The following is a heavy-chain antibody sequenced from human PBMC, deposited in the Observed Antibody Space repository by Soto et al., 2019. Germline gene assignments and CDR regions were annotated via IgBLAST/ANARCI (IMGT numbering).Heavy chain of an antibody. V-gene: IGHV4-39*07. D-gene: IGHD7-27*01. J-gene: IGHJ4*02. CDR3: ATLWDFDY. Sequence: SETLSLTCTVSGGSISSSSYYWGWIRQPPGKGLEWIGSIYYSGSTYYNPSLKSRVTISVDTSKNQFSLKLSSVTAADTAVYYFATLWDFDYWGQGTLVTVSS. CDR2: IYYSGST. CDR1: GGSISSSSYY.